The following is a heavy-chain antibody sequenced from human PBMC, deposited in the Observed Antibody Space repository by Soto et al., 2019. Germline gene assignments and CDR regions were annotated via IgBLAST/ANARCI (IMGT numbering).Heavy chain of an antibody. Sequence: PGGSLRLSCAASGFTFSSYSMNWVRQAPGKGLEWVSSISGSSSHIYYADSVKGRFTISRDNARNSLYLQMSSLRAEDAAVYYCVRDVDPALSSSWYNNFDYWGQGTLVTVSS. V-gene: IGHV3-21*01. D-gene: IGHD6-13*01. CDR3: VRDVDPALSSSWYNNFDY. CDR2: ISGSSSHI. J-gene: IGHJ4*02. CDR1: GFTFSSYS.